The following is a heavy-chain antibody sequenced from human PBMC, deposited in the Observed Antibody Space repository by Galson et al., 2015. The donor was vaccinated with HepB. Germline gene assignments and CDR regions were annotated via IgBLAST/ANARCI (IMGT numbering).Heavy chain of an antibody. CDR3: ARGDDSGSYPDY. CDR2: TNPNSGNT. Sequence: SVKVSCKASGYTFTSYDINWVRQATGQGLEWMGWTNPNSGNTGYAQKFQGRVTMTRNTSISTAYMELSSLRSEDTAVYYCARGDDSGSYPDYWGQGTLVTVSS. CDR1: GYTFTSYD. V-gene: IGHV1-8*01. D-gene: IGHD1-26*01. J-gene: IGHJ4*02.